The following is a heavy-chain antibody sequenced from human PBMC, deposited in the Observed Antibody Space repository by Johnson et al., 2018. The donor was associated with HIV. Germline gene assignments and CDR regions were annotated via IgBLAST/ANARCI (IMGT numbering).Heavy chain of an antibody. V-gene: IGHV3-30*14. Sequence: QEKLVESGGGVVQPGRSLRLSCAASGFSFSDSAMHWVRQAPGKGLEWVAVISYDASNKYYADSVKGRFTISRDNSKNTVYLQMNSLRAEDTAVYYCARDRQSGGGDADAFDIWGQGTLVSVSS. CDR2: ISYDASNK. J-gene: IGHJ3*02. CDR1: GFSFSDSA. CDR3: ARDRQSGGGDADAFDI. D-gene: IGHD3-16*01.